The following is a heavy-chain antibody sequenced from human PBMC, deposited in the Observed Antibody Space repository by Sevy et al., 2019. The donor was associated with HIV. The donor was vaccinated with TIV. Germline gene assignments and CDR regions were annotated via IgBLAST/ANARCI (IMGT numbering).Heavy chain of an antibody. V-gene: IGHV3-30*02. CDR1: GFTLSDYV. CDR3: AKDHYDYRTGYYGYYGMDV. Sequence: GGSLRLSCAASGFTLSDYVMHWVRQAPGKGLEWVSLIRIDGSMKYIAHSVKGRFTISRDKVKDTLYLQMNSLRPEDTAVYYCAKDHYDYRTGYYGYYGMDVWGQGTTVTVSS. J-gene: IGHJ6*02. D-gene: IGHD3-3*01. CDR2: IRIDGSMK.